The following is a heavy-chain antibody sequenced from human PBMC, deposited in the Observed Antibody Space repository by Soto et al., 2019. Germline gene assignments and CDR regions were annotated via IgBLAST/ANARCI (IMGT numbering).Heavy chain of an antibody. Sequence: EVQLVEYGGGLVKPGGSLRLSCAVSGFTFDKVWMNWVRQAPGKGLEWVGRIKSKTDGGTTDYAAPVKGRFTISRDDSKNMLYLQMNSLKTEDTGMYLCTTGRDDLLYWGQGTLVTVSS. D-gene: IGHD1-26*01. J-gene: IGHJ4*02. CDR1: GFTFDKVW. CDR2: IKSKTDGGTT. V-gene: IGHV3-15*07. CDR3: TTGRDDLLY.